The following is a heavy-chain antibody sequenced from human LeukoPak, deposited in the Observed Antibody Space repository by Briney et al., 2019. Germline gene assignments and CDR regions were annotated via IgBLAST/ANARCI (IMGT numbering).Heavy chain of an antibody. D-gene: IGHD2-8*02. CDR3: ATYRQVLLPFES. CDR1: GFTFSSYD. CDR2: IFPSGGEI. Sequence: GGSLRLSCAASGFTFSSYDMSWVRQAPGKGLEWVSSIFPSGGEIHYADSVRGRFTISRDNSKSTLSLQMNSLRVEDTAIYYCATYRQVLLPFESWGQGTLVTVSS. V-gene: IGHV3-23*01. J-gene: IGHJ4*02.